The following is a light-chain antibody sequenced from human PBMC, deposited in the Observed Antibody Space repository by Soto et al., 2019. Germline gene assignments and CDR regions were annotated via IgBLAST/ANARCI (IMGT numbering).Light chain of an antibody. Sequence: DIQMPQAPSTLSASVGDRVAITCRASQSISSWLAWYQQKPGKAPKLLIYKASSLESGVPSRFSGSGSGTEFTLTISSLQPDDFATDYCQQYNSYSTFGQGTKVDI. CDR3: QQYNSYST. V-gene: IGKV1-5*03. J-gene: IGKJ1*01. CDR1: QSISSW. CDR2: KAS.